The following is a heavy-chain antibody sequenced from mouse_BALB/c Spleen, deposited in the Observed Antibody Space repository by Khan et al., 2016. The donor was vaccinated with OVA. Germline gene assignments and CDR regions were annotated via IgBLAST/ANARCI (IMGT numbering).Heavy chain of an antibody. V-gene: IGHV5-17*02. CDR2: ISGDSSTI. J-gene: IGHJ2*01. CDR1: GFTFSSYG. CDR3: ATSYYYGYYFDY. Sequence: EVELVESGGGLVQPGGSRKLSCAASGFTFSSYGMHWVRQAPEKGLEWVAYISGDSSTIYYADTVKGRFIIFRDNPKNTLFLQMTSLMSEDTAMYYCATSYYYGYYFDYWGPGTTLTVSS. D-gene: IGHD1-1*01.